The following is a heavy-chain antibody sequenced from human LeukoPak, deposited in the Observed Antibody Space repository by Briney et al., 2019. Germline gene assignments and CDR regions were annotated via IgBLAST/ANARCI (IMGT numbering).Heavy chain of an antibody. V-gene: IGHV3-7*03. CDR2: IKQGGSEK. CDR3: AKDNYGDLDY. CDR1: GFTFSNYW. J-gene: IGHJ4*02. D-gene: IGHD4-17*01. Sequence: GGSLRLSCAASGFTFSNYWMSWVRQAPGKGLEWVANIKQGGSEKYYVDSVKGRFTISRDNAKNSLYLQMNSLRAEDTAVYYCAKDNYGDLDYWGQGTLVTVSS.